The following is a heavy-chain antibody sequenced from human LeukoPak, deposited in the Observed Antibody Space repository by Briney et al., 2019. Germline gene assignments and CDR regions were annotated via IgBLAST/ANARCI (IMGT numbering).Heavy chain of an antibody. CDR2: IYYSGST. V-gene: IGHV4-59*01. CDR1: GGSISSYY. Sequence: SETLSLTCTVSGGSISSYYWSWIRQPPGKGLEWMGYIYYSGSTNYNPSLKHRVTISVDTSKNQCSLKLSSVTAADTAVYFCARYSGTYYVYWGQGTLVTVSS. D-gene: IGHD1-26*01. J-gene: IGHJ4*02. CDR3: ARYSGTYYVY.